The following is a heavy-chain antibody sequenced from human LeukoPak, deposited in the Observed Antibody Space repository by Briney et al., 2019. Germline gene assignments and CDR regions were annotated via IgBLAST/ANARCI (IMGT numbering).Heavy chain of an antibody. CDR3: ARDSPDYYDSSGYSINWFDP. J-gene: IGHJ5*02. CDR1: GFTFSSYG. CDR2: IWYDGSNK. D-gene: IGHD3-22*01. V-gene: IGHV3-33*01. Sequence: PGRSLRLSCAASGFTFSSYGMHWVRQAPGKGLEWVAVIWYDGSNKYYADSVQGRFTISRDNSKNTLYLQMKSLRAEDTAVYYCARDSPDYYDSSGYSINWFDPWGQGTLVTVSS.